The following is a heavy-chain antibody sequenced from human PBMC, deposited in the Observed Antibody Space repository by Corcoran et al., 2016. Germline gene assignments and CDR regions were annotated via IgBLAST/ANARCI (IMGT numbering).Heavy chain of an antibody. Sequence: QVQLQESGPGLVKPSETLSLTCTVSGGSISSYYWSWIRQPPGKGLEWIGYIYYSGSTNYNPSLKSRVTISVDTSKNQFSLKLSSVTAADTAVYYCARGVTGTIMYYFDYWGQGTLVTVSS. J-gene: IGHJ4*02. CDR1: GGSISSYY. CDR3: ARGVTGTIMYYFDY. CDR2: IYYSGST. D-gene: IGHD1-20*01. V-gene: IGHV4-59*01.